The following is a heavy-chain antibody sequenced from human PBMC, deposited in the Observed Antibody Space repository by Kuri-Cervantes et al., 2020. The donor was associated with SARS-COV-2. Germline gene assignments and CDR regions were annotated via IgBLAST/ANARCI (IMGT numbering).Heavy chain of an antibody. CDR2: ISSSSSYT. J-gene: IGHJ6*03. V-gene: IGHV3-11*06. D-gene: IGHD1-14*01. Sequence: GGSLRLSCAASGFTFSNYYMSWIRQAPGKGLEWVSYISSSSSYTNYADSVKGRFTISRDNAKNSLYLQMNSLRDEDTAVYYCARDSSWNHAYYYYYKDVWGKGPTVTVSS. CDR1: GFTFSNYY. CDR3: ARDSSWNHAYYYYYKDV.